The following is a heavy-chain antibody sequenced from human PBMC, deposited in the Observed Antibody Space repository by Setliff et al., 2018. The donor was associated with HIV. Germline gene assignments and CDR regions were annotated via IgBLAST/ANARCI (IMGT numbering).Heavy chain of an antibody. Sequence: SETLSLTCAVYGRSFSGYYWNWIRQSPGEGLEWIGEINHSGGTNYNPSLKSRVTISVDTSKTQFSLKLRSVTAADTAVYYCARHSTSDYWGQGTLVTVSS. CDR3: ARHSTSDY. CDR1: GRSFSGYY. J-gene: IGHJ4*02. CDR2: INHSGGT. V-gene: IGHV4-34*01.